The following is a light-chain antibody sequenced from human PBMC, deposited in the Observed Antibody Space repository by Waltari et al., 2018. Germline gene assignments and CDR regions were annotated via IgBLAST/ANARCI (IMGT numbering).Light chain of an antibody. CDR2: SAS. CDR3: QQYNNWPLT. V-gene: IGKV3-15*01. Sequence: EIVMTQSPATLSVSPGERATLSCRASQSVSSNLAWYHQKPGQAPRRLMYSASTRAIGIPDRFSGSGSGTEFTLTISSLQSEDFAVYYCQQYNNWPLTFGGGTKVEIK. J-gene: IGKJ4*01. CDR1: QSVSSN.